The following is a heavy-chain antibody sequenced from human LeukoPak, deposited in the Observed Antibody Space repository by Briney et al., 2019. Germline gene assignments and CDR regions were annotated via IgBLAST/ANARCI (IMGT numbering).Heavy chain of an antibody. Sequence: GGSLRLSCAASGFTLRTYWMSWVRQAPEKGLEWVANIKQDGRVKYYVDCVKGRFTISRDNAKNSLYLQMNSLRAEDTAVYYCARDGVSAAVDYWGRGTLVTVSS. CDR1: GFTLRTYW. D-gene: IGHD2-2*01. J-gene: IGHJ4*02. CDR3: ARDGVSAAVDY. CDR2: IKQDGRVK. V-gene: IGHV3-7*01.